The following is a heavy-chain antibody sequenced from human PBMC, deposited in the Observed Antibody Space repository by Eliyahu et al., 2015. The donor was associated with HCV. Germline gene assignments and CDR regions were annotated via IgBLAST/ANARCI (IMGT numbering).Heavy chain of an antibody. CDR1: GXSXXSGSYY. V-gene: IGHV4-61*02. J-gene: IGHJ4*02. D-gene: IGHD2-21*01. Sequence: QVQLQESGPGLVKPSQTLSLTXXVXGXSXXSGSYYWSWIRXPAGKGLEWIGRCYTSGSTNYNPSLKSRVTISVDTSKNQFSLKLSSVTAADTAVYYCARGGDGRRASDYWGQGTLVTVSS. CDR3: ARGGDGRRASDY. CDR2: CYTSGST.